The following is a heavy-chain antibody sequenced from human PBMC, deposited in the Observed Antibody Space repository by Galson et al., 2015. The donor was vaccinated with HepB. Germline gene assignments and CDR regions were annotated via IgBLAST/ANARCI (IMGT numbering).Heavy chain of an antibody. Sequence: PALVKPTQTLTLTCTFSGFSLNTGGVGVGWIRQPPGKALEWLALIYWDDDKRYSPSLKSRLTITKDTSKSQVVLTMTNMDPVDTATYYCARITIFGVVIYYYYGMDVWGQGTTVTVSS. V-gene: IGHV2-5*02. CDR1: GFSLNTGGVG. CDR2: IYWDDDK. CDR3: ARITIFGVVIYYYYGMDV. J-gene: IGHJ6*02. D-gene: IGHD3-3*01.